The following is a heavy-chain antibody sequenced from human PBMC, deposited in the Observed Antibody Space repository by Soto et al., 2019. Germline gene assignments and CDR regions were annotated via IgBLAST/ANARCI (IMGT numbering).Heavy chain of an antibody. Sequence: EVQLLESGGGLVQPGGSLRLSCAASGFTFSSYAMSWVRQAPGKGLEWVSAISGSGGSTYYADSVKGRFTISRDNSKNTLYMQMNSLRAEDTAVYDCAKSYYDFWASCFDFWGQGTLVTVSS. V-gene: IGHV3-23*01. CDR2: ISGSGGST. CDR1: GFTFSSYA. D-gene: IGHD3-3*01. CDR3: AKSYYDFWASCFDF. J-gene: IGHJ4*02.